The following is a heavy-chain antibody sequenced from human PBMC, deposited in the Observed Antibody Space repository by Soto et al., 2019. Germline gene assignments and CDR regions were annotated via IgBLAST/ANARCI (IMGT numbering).Heavy chain of an antibody. CDR1: GGSFSGYY. J-gene: IGHJ5*02. D-gene: IGHD3-10*01. Sequence: QVQLQQWGAGLLKPSETLSLTCAVYGGSFSGYYWSWIRQPPGKGLEWIGEIIHSGSTNYNPSLKSRVTLSVDTSKNQFSLKLSSVTVADTAVYYCAKSGGKAAKYNWFDPWGQGTLVTVSS. CDR3: AKSGGKAAKYNWFDP. CDR2: IIHSGST. V-gene: IGHV4-34*12.